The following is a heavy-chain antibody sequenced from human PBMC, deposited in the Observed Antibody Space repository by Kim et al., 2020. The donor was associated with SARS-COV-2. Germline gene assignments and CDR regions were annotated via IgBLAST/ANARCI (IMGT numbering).Heavy chain of an antibody. V-gene: IGHV1-18*01. Sequence: ASVKVSCKASGYTFTSYGISWVRQAPGQGLEWMGWISAYNGNTNYAQKLQGRVTMTTDTSTSTAYMELRSLRSDDTAVYYCARGGDGYCSSTSCYGAIDYWGQGTLVTVSS. CDR2: ISAYNGNT. CDR3: ARGGDGYCSSTSCYGAIDY. CDR1: GYTFTSYG. J-gene: IGHJ4*02. D-gene: IGHD2-2*03.